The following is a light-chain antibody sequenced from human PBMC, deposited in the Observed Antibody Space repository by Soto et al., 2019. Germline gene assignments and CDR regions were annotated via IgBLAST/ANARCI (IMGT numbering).Light chain of an antibody. CDR3: QQSFSIPRT. Sequence: EIVMTQSPATLSVSPGERATLSCRASQGIGSTLAWYQQKPGQTPRLLIYGASTRATGVPARFTGSGSGTDFTLTISSLQPEDFATYFCQQSFSIPRTFGQGTKVDI. V-gene: IGKV3-15*01. CDR2: GAS. CDR1: QGIGST. J-gene: IGKJ1*01.